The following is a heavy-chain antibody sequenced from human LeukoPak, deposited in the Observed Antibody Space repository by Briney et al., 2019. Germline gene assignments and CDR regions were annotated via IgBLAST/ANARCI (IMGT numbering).Heavy chain of an antibody. D-gene: IGHD4-23*01. Sequence: ASVKVSCKASGGTFSSYAISWVRQAPGQGLEWMGRIIPILGIANYAQKFQGRVTITADKSTSTAYMELSSLRSEDTAVYYCARDLVGGGVVTTDFDYWGQGTLVTVSS. J-gene: IGHJ4*02. V-gene: IGHV1-69*04. CDR3: ARDLVGGGVVTTDFDY. CDR1: GGTFSSYA. CDR2: IIPILGIA.